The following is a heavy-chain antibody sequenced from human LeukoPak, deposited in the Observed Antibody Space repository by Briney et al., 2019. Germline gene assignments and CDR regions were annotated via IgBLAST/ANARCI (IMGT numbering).Heavy chain of an antibody. D-gene: IGHD6-13*01. CDR2: INPNSGGT. CDR3: ARPKLNSSSWYTDGFDI. CDR1: GYTFTGYY. Sequence: ASVKVSCKASGYTFTGYYMHWVRQAPGQGLEWMGWINPNSGGTKYAQKLQGRVTMTRDTSISTVYMELSRLRSDDTAVYYCARPKLNSSSWYTDGFDIWGQGTMVTVSS. J-gene: IGHJ3*02. V-gene: IGHV1-2*02.